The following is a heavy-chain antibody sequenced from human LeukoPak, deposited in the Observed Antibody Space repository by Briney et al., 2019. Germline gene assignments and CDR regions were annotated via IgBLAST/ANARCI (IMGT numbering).Heavy chain of an antibody. D-gene: IGHD4-17*01. Sequence: GGSLRLSCAASGFTFSSYWMHWVRQAPGKGLVWVSRISSDGSDTTYADSVKGRFTISRDNAKKMLYLQMNGLRVDDTAVYYCTRAPYHGDYVSWAWGQGTLVTVSS. J-gene: IGHJ4*02. CDR3: TRAPYHGDYVSWA. CDR2: ISSDGSDT. V-gene: IGHV3-74*01. CDR1: GFTFSSYW.